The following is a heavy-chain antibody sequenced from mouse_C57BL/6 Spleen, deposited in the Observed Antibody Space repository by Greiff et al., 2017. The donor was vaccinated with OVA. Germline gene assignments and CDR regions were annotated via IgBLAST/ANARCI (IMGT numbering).Heavy chain of an antibody. CDR3: ARDGDWDTFDY. Sequence: EVQVVESEGGLVQPGSSMKLSCTASGFTFSDYYMAWVRQVPEKGLEWVANINYDGSSTYYLDSLKSRFIISRDNAKNILYLQMSSQKSEDTATYYCARDGDWDTFDYWGQGTTLTVSS. D-gene: IGHD4-1*01. V-gene: IGHV5-16*01. CDR1: GFTFSDYY. J-gene: IGHJ2*01. CDR2: INYDGSST.